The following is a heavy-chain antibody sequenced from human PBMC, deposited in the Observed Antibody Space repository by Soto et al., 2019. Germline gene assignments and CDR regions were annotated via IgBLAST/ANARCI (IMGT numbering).Heavy chain of an antibody. J-gene: IGHJ3*02. CDR3: ARDPPIVGATGAFDI. CDR2: ISSSSSTI. CDR1: GFTFSSYS. V-gene: IGHV3-48*02. D-gene: IGHD1-26*01. Sequence: GGSLRLSCAASGFTFSSYSMNWVRQAPGKGLEWVSYISSSSSTIYYADSVKGRFTISRDNAKNSLYLQMNSLRDEDTAVYYYARDPPIVGATGAFDIWGQGTMVTVSS.